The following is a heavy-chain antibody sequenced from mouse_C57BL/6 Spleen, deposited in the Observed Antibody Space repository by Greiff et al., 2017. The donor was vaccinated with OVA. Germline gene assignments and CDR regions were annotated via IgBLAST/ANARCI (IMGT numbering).Heavy chain of an antibody. J-gene: IGHJ3*01. CDR2: IDPSDSYT. CDR1: GYTFTSYW. Sequence: VQLQQPGAELVMPGASVKLSCKASGYTFTSYWMHWVKQRPGQGLEWIGEIDPSDSYTNYNQKFKGKSTLTVDKSSSTAYMQLSSLTSEDSAVYYCARSGSYWFAYWGQGTLVTVSA. D-gene: IGHD1-1*02. CDR3: ARSGSYWFAY. V-gene: IGHV1-69*01.